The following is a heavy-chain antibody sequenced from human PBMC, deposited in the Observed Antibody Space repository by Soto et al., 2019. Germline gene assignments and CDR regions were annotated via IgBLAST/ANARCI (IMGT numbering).Heavy chain of an antibody. CDR2: INSGGSFA. Sequence: EEQLLESGGGLVQPGGSLGLSCAASDFSFGNYWMHWVRQAPGKGLAWVSRINSGGSFASYADSVKGRFTISRDNAKNTLYLQMDSLRAEDSAIYYCARERDSGDHFPWGQGTLVTVSS. J-gene: IGHJ5*02. D-gene: IGHD4-17*01. CDR3: ARERDSGDHFP. V-gene: IGHV3-74*01. CDR1: DFSFGNYW.